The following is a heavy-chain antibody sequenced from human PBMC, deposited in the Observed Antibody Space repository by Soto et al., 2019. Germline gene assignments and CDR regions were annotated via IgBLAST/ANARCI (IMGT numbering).Heavy chain of an antibody. CDR1: GFTISSYA. CDR3: AKRGSGSYYDY. CDR2: ISGSVGST. Sequence: EVQLLESGGGLVQPGGSLRLSCAASGFTISSYAMRWVRQAPGKGLEWVSAISGSVGSTYYADSVKGRFTISRDNSKKTLYLQMNSLRAEDTAVYYCAKRGSGSYYDYWGQGTLVTVSS. J-gene: IGHJ4*02. D-gene: IGHD3-10*01. V-gene: IGHV3-23*01.